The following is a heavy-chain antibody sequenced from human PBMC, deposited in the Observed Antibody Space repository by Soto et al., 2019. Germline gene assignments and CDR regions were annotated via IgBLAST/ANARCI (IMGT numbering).Heavy chain of an antibody. J-gene: IGHJ3*02. CDR2: IKQDGSEK. Sequence: GGSLRLSCAASGFTFNSYWMNWVRQAPGKGLEWVANIKQDGSEKYYVDSVKGRFTISRDNAKNSLFLQMNSLRAEDTAVYYCARDRSSLGAFDIWGQGTMVTVSS. V-gene: IGHV3-7*01. D-gene: IGHD6-13*01. CDR3: ARDRSSLGAFDI. CDR1: GFTFNSYW.